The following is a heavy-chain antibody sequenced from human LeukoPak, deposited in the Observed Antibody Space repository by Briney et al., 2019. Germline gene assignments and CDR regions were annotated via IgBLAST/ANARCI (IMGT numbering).Heavy chain of an antibody. CDR3: ASRSGWYRSFDY. D-gene: IGHD6-19*01. CDR2: INHSGST. J-gene: IGHJ4*02. Sequence: SETLSLTCAVYGGSFSGYYWSWIRQPPGKGLEWVGEINHSGSTNYNPSLKSRVTISVDTSKNQFSLKLSSVTAADTAVYYCASRSGWYRSFDYWGQGTLVTVSS. CDR1: GGSFSGYY. V-gene: IGHV4-34*01.